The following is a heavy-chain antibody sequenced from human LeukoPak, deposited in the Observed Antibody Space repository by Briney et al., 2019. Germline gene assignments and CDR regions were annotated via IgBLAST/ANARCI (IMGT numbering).Heavy chain of an antibody. CDR2: ISPSGTDI. D-gene: IGHD3-22*01. V-gene: IGHV3-48*01. CDR1: GFTFSSYS. CDR3: TRDHHRRHYDSQARNTFDI. J-gene: IGHJ3*02. Sequence: GGSLRLSCAASGFTFSSYSMNWIRQAPGKGLESLSYISPSGTDISYADSVKGRFTISRDNAKNSLYLQMNSLRAEDTAVYYCTRDHHRRHYDSQARNTFDIWGQGTMVTVSS.